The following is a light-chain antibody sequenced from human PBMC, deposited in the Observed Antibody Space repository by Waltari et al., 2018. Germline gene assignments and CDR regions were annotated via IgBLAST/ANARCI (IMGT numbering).Light chain of an antibody. V-gene: IGKV3-20*01. J-gene: IGKJ1*01. CDR1: QSVSRS. Sequence: EIVLTQSPGTLSLSPGERATLSCRASQSVSRSLAWYQQKPGQAPRLLIYGASNRATGIPDRFSGSGSGTDFSLTISRQEPEDFAVYYCQHYVSLPATFGQGTKVEIK. CDR2: GAS. CDR3: QHYVSLPAT.